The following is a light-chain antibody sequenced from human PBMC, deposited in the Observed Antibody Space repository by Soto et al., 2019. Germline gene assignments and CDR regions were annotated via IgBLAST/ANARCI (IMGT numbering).Light chain of an antibody. CDR1: RRDVGAYNY. J-gene: IGLJ1*01. CDR2: DVN. V-gene: IGLV2-8*01. CDR3: ISYAGSDTYV. Sequence: QSVLTQPPSASGSPGQSGTISCTGTRRDVGAYNYVSWYQQHPGKAPKLMIYDVNKRPSGVPDRFSGSKSDNTASLTVSGLQTEDEADYYCISYAGSDTYVFGSGTKVTVL.